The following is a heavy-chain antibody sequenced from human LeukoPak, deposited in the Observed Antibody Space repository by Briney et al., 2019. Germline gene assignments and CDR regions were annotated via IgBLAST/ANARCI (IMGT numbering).Heavy chain of an antibody. CDR1: GFTFSSYE. J-gene: IGHJ6*04. D-gene: IGHD3-10*02. V-gene: IGHV3-48*03. CDR3: AELGITMIGGV. Sequence: GGSLRLSCAASGFTFSSYEMNWVRQVPGKGLEWVSYISTTGSSIYYADSVKGRFTISRDNVKNLLYLQMNSLRAEDTAVYYCAELGITMIGGVWGKGTTVTISS. CDR2: ISTTGSSI.